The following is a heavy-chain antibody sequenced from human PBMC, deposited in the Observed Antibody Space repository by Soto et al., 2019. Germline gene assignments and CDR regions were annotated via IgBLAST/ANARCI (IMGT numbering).Heavy chain of an antibody. CDR3: ARTIDYGTTHDAFDI. J-gene: IGHJ3*02. Sequence: QVQLVQSGAEVKKPGSSVKVSCKASGGTFSSYTISWVRQAPGQGLEWMGRIIPILGIAHYAQKFQGRVTITADKSTSTDYMALSSLRYEDTAVYYCARTIDYGTTHDAFDIWGQGTMVTVSS. D-gene: IGHD4-17*01. V-gene: IGHV1-69*02. CDR1: GGTFSSYT. CDR2: IIPILGIA.